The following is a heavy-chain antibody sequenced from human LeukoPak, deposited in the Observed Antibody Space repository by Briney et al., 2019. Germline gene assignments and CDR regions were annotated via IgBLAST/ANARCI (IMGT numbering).Heavy chain of an antibody. V-gene: IGHV3-7*01. D-gene: IGHD1-20*01. CDR2: VKEDGSEK. Sequence: GGSLRLSCAASGITFNKLWVTWVRQAPGKALEWVASVKEDGSEKYHVDSVKGRFTISRDNAKNSLFLEMNSLRAEDTAVYYCATHRVANWNWGQGTLVTVSS. CDR3: ATHRVANWN. CDR1: GITFNKLW. J-gene: IGHJ4*02.